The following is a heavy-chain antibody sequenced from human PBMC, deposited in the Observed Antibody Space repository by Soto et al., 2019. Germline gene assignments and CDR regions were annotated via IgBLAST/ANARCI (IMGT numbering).Heavy chain of an antibody. Sequence: QVQLVQSGAEVKKPGASVKVSCKASGYTFTSYGISWVRQAPGQGLEWMGWISAYNGNTNYAQKLQGRVTMTTDTSTSTAYMELRSLRSDDTAVYYCARLGFPRVWFGQFSSSGMDVWGQGTTVTVSS. CDR3: ARLGFPRVWFGQFSSSGMDV. D-gene: IGHD3-10*01. J-gene: IGHJ6*02. CDR2: ISAYNGNT. V-gene: IGHV1-18*01. CDR1: GYTFTSYG.